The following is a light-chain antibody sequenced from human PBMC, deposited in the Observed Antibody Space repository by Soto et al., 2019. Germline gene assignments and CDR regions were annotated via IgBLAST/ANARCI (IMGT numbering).Light chain of an antibody. CDR3: QQYTNYRT. J-gene: IGKJ1*01. CDR1: QSISSW. CDR2: KAS. V-gene: IGKV1-5*03. Sequence: DIQMTQSPSTLSASVGDRVTITCRASQSISSWLAWYQQKPGKAPKLLIYKASSLESGVPSRFSGSGSGTEFTLTISSLQPDDFATYYCQQYTNYRTFCQGTKVEIK.